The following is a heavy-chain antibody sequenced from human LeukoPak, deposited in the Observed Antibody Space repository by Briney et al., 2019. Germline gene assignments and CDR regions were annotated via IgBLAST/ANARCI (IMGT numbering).Heavy chain of an antibody. CDR1: GYTFTSYD. CDR3: ARAGKTYYYGTSVYYH. V-gene: IGHV1-18*01. D-gene: IGHD3-22*01. CDR2: INPYNDNT. Sequence: GASVKVSCKASGYTFTSYDISWVRQAPGQGLEWMGWINPYNDNTNYAQKLQGRVTMTTDTSTNTAYMDLRSLRSDDTAVYYCARAGKTYYYGTSVYYHWGQGTLVTVSS. J-gene: IGHJ5*02.